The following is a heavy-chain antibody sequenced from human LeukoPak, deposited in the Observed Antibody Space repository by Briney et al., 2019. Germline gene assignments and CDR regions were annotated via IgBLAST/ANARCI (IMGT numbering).Heavy chain of an antibody. V-gene: IGHV4-39*01. CDR1: GVSISSSSYY. D-gene: IGHD3-10*01. Sequence: SETLSLTCNVSGVSISSSSYYWGWIRQPPGKGLEWIGSIYSSGSTYYNSSLKSRVTISIDTSKNQVSLKMSSVTAADTAVYYCARQGKYLYYYGSGSYSGARGSSSCDYWGQGTLVTVSS. J-gene: IGHJ4*02. CDR2: IYSSGST. CDR3: ARQGKYLYYYGSGSYSGARGSSSCDY.